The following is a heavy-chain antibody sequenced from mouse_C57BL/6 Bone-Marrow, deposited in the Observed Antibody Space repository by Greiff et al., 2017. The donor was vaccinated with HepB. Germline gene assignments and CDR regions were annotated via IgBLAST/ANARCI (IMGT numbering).Heavy chain of an antibody. CDR1: GYTFTSYW. D-gene: IGHD1-1*01. Sequence: VQLQQPGAELVMPGASVKLSCKASGYTFTSYWMHWVKQRPGQGLEWIGEIDPSDSYTNYNQKFKGKSTLTVDKSSSTAYMQLSSLTSEDSAVYYWARSRGYYYGSRDFDYWGQGTTLTVSS. CDR3: ARSRGYYYGSRDFDY. CDR2: IDPSDSYT. J-gene: IGHJ2*01. V-gene: IGHV1-69*01.